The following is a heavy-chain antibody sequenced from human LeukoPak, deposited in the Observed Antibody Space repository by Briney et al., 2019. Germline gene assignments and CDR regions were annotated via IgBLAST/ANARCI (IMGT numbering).Heavy chain of an antibody. V-gene: IGHV4-39*01. CDR1: GGSISISSSSTYY. CDR3: ARQLPTVAADTRGYFDY. J-gene: IGHJ4*02. CDR2: LYYGENS. D-gene: IGHD6-25*01. Sequence: PSETLSLTCTASGGSISISSSSTYYWGWIRQAPGKGLEWIGSLYYGENSHYNPSLKSRATLSVDTSNNQFSLKLTSVTAADAAVYFCARQLPTVAADTRGYFDYWGQGTVVTVSS.